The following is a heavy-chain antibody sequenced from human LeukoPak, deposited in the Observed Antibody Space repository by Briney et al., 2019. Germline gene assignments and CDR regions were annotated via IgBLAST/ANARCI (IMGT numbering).Heavy chain of an antibody. CDR3: ARDHATVVSGSDAFDI. D-gene: IGHD4-23*01. CDR1: GFTVSSNY. J-gene: IGHJ3*02. V-gene: IGHV3-66*01. CDR2: IYSGGNK. Sequence: GGSLRLSCAASGFTVSSNYMSWVRQAPGKGLEGVSIIYSGGNKYYADLVKGRFAISRDNSKNTLYLQMNSLRAEDTAVYYCARDHATVVSGSDAFDIWGQGTMVTVSS.